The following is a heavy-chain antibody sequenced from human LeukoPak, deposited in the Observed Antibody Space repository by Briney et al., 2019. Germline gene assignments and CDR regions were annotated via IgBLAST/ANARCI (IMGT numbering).Heavy chain of an antibody. Sequence: SETLSLTCTVFGGSIISSSYYSGWIRQPPGKGLEWIGSIYYSGSTYYNPSLKSRVTISVETSKNQFSLRLRSVTASDTAVFCCPSHHWSLVATTQGPFDYWGQGTLVTVSS. V-gene: IGHV4-39*01. CDR1: GGSIISSSYY. CDR2: IYYSGST. J-gene: IGHJ4*02. CDR3: PSHHWSLVATTQGPFDY. D-gene: IGHD5-12*01.